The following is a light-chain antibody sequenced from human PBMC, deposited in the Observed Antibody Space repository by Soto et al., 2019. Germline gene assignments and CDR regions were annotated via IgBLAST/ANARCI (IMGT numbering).Light chain of an antibody. Sequence: EIVLTQSPGTLSLSPGERATLSCRASQSVSNNYLAWYQQKPGQAPRLLIYGASSRATGIPDMFSGSGAGTDFTLTISRLEPEDFAVYYCQQYGSSGTFGQGTKVEIK. J-gene: IGKJ1*01. CDR1: QSVSNNY. V-gene: IGKV3-20*01. CDR3: QQYGSSGT. CDR2: GAS.